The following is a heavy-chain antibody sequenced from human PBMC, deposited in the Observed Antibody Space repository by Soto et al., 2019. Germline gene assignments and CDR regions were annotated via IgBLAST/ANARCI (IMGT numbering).Heavy chain of an antibody. D-gene: IGHD1-1*01. CDR2: INPSGGST. CDR3: GRVFAGNWKDDPSGGAFNI. J-gene: IGHJ3*02. CDR1: GYTFTSYY. V-gene: IGHV1-46*03. Sequence: ASVKVSCKASGYTFTSYYMHWVRQAPGQGLEWMGRINPSGGSTNYAQKFQGRVTMTRDTSTSTAYMELSSLSSEDTALYYCGRVFAGNWKDDPSGGAFNIWGQGTKVPVS.